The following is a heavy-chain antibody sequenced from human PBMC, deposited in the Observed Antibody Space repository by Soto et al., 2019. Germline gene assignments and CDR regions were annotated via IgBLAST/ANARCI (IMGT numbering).Heavy chain of an antibody. J-gene: IGHJ6*02. CDR1: GFTFSSYG. D-gene: IGHD2-15*01. CDR3: AKDPHSLYCSGGSCYSLSYYYYGMDV. CDR2: ISYDGSNK. Sequence: QVQLVESGGGVVQPGRSLRLSCAASGFTFSSYGMHWVRQAPGKGPEWVAVISYDGSNKYYADSVKGRFTISRDNSKNTLYLQMNSLRAEDTAVYYCAKDPHSLYCSGGSCYSLSYYYYGMDVWGQGTTVTVSS. V-gene: IGHV3-30*18.